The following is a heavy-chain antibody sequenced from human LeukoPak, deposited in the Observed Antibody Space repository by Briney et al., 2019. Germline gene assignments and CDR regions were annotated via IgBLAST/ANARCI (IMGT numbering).Heavy chain of an antibody. V-gene: IGHV1-69*05. CDR3: ARHSGYYYVSDAFDI. Sequence: SVKVSCKASGGTFSSYAISWVRQAPGQGLEWMGRIIPIFGTANYAQKFQGRVTITTDESTSTAYMELSSLRSEDTAVYYCARHSGYYYVSDAFDIWGQGTMVIVSS. CDR1: GGTFSSYA. CDR2: IIPIFGTA. J-gene: IGHJ3*02. D-gene: IGHD3-22*01.